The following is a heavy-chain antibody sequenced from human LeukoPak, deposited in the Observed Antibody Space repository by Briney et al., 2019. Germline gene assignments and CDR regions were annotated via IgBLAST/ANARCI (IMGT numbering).Heavy chain of an antibody. D-gene: IGHD3-3*01. J-gene: IGHJ5*02. CDR3: ARDPGLRFFNWFDP. CDR1: GGSFSGYY. V-gene: IGHV4-34*01. CDR2: INHSGST. Sequence: PSETLSLTCAVYGGSFSGYYWSWIRQPPGKGLEWIGEINHSGSTNYNPSLKSRVTMSVDTSKNQFSLKLSSVTAADTAVYYCARDPGLRFFNWFDPWGQGTLVTVSS.